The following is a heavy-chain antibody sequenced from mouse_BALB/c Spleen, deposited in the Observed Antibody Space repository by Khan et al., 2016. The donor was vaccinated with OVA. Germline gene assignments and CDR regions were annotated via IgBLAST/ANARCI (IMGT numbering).Heavy chain of an antibody. V-gene: IGHV1-4*01. J-gene: IGHJ3*01. CDR3: ARSGQLGLRGGFTY. D-gene: IGHD3-2*01. CDR1: GYTFTTYR. CDR2: INLSNDNT. Sequence: QVQLQQSGAELARPGASVKMSCKTSGYTFTTYRLNWENQRPGRSLEWIGSINLSNDNTISNQKFKDKSTLLADKSASTAYMQLSSLTSEDSAVYYCARSGQLGLRGGFTYWGQGTLVTVSA.